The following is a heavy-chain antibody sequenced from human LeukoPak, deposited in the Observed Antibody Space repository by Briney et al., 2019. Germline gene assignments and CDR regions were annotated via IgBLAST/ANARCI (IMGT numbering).Heavy chain of an antibody. CDR2: INHSGSI. D-gene: IGHD3-10*01. CDR1: GFTFSNAW. V-gene: IGHV4-34*01. CDR3: ARGYGSGSYNWFDP. J-gene: IGHJ5*02. Sequence: GSLRLSCAASGFTFSNAWMSWVRQAPGKGLEWIGEINHSGSINYNPSLKSRVTISADTSKNQFSLKLSSVTAADTAVYYCARGYGSGSYNWFDPWGQGTLVTVSS.